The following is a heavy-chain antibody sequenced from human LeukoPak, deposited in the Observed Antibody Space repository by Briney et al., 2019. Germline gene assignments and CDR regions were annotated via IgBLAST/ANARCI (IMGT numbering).Heavy chain of an antibody. J-gene: IGHJ5*02. V-gene: IGHV3-23*01. CDR1: GFTFSSYA. Sequence: GGSLRLSCAASGFTFSSYAMSWVRQAPGKGLEWVSAISGRGIKTYYADSVKGRFTISRDNSKNTLYLQMSSLRAEDTALYYCAKESEMLCGGWFDPWGQGTLVTVSS. CDR2: ISGRGIKT. D-gene: IGHD2-21*01. CDR3: AKESEMLCGGWFDP.